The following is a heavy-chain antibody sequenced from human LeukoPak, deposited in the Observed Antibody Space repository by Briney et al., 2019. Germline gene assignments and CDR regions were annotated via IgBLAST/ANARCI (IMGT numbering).Heavy chain of an antibody. J-gene: IGHJ3*02. Sequence: HSGRSLRLSCAASGFTFCSYAMHWVRQAPGKGLEWVAVISYDGSNKYYADSVKGRFTTSRDNSKNTLYLQMNSLRAEDTAVYYCAREVRGVGGAFDIWGQGTMVTVSS. CDR1: GFTFCSYA. CDR2: ISYDGSNK. D-gene: IGHD3-10*01. V-gene: IGHV3-30-3*01. CDR3: AREVRGVGGAFDI.